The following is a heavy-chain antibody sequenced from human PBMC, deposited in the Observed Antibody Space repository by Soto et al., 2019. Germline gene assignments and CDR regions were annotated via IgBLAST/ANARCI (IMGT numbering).Heavy chain of an antibody. CDR2: INHSGST. CDR1: GGSFSGYY. Sequence: QVQLQQWGAGLLKPSETLSLTCAVYGGSFSGYYWSWIRQPPGKGLEWIGEINHSGSTNYNPSLKSRVTISVDTSKNQFSLKLSSVTADDTAVYYCASPYYDYVWGSYRRGTNRYWGQATLVTVSS. D-gene: IGHD3-16*02. V-gene: IGHV4-34*01. CDR3: ASPYYDYVWGSYRRGTNRY. J-gene: IGHJ4*02.